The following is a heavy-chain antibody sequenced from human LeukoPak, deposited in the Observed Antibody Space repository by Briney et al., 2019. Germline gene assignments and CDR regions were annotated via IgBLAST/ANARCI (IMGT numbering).Heavy chain of an antibody. J-gene: IGHJ4*02. V-gene: IGHV4-59*01. Sequence: SETLSLTCTVSGGSISSFYWSWIRQPPGKGLEWIGYIYYSGSTNYNPSLKSRVTISVDTSKNQFSLKLSSVTAADAAVYYCARASKHIVVVTDWGQGTLVTVSS. CDR3: ARASKHIVVVTD. CDR1: GGSISSFY. CDR2: IYYSGST. D-gene: IGHD2-21*02.